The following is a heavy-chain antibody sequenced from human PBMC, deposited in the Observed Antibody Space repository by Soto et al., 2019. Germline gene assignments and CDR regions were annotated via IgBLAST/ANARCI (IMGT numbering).Heavy chain of an antibody. CDR3: ARVLIAGVTTD. V-gene: IGHV4-34*01. CDR2: SNHVGNT. J-gene: IGHJ4*02. CDR1: GGSFSGYY. Sequence: QVQLQQWGAGLLKPSETLSLTCAVYGGSFSGYYWSWIRQPPGKGLEWIGESNHVGNTNYNPSLNSRAPMSVDPSKNQFSLRLTSVTAADTAVYYCARVLIAGVTTDWGQGTLVIVSS. D-gene: IGHD5-18*01.